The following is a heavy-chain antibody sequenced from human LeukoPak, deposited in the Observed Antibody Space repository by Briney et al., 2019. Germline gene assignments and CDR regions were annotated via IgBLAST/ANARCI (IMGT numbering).Heavy chain of an antibody. D-gene: IGHD5-18*01. J-gene: IGHJ4*02. CDR3: AREGASGYSYGSFDY. CDR2: ISSSGKTV. Sequence: PGGSLRLSCAASGFAFGNYEMKWVRQAPGKGLAWISYISSSGKTVYYADSVKGRFTISRDYSKNTLYLQMNSLRADDTAVYYCAREGASGYSYGSFDYWGQGTLVTVSS. V-gene: IGHV3-48*03. CDR1: GFAFGNYE.